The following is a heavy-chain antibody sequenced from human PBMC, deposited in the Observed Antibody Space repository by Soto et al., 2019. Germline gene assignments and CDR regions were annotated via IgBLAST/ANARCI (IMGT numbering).Heavy chain of an antibody. J-gene: IGHJ6*02. CDR1: GYSFSTYA. V-gene: IGHV1-3*01. CDR2: INGGTGET. Sequence: ASVKVSCKASGYSFSTYAIPWVRQAPGQSPEWMVCINGGTGETKFSQRFQDRITITRDTSASTAYMELSSLRSEDTAVYYCARGKGLEENYYYYGMDIWGQGTTVTVSS. CDR3: ARGKGLEENYYYYGMDI. D-gene: IGHD1-1*01.